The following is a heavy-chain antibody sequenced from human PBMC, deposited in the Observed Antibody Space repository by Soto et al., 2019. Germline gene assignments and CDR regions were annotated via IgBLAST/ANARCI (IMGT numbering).Heavy chain of an antibody. CDR1: GFTFDDYA. CDR2: ISWNSGSI. Sequence: LRLSCAASGFTFDDYAMHWVRQAPGKGLEWVSGISWNSGSIGYADSVKGRFTISRDNAKNSLYLQMNSLRAEDTALYYCAKDPYYCYGMDVWGQGTTVTVSS. V-gene: IGHV3-9*01. J-gene: IGHJ6*02. CDR3: AKDPYYCYGMDV.